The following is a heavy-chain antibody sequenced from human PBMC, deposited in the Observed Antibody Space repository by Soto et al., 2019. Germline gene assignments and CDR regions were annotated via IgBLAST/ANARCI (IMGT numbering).Heavy chain of an antibody. Sequence: ASVKVSCKASGYTVTSYGISLVRQAPVQVLELIVWIIAYNFNTNYSQKLQGRFTITTYRSTITSYIELRILRSDYTAVYYCASWETAGLQIDYWGQGTLVTVSS. J-gene: IGHJ4*02. CDR1: GYTVTSYG. CDR3: ASWETAGLQIDY. CDR2: IIAYNFNT. D-gene: IGHD5-18*01. V-gene: IGHV1-18*01.